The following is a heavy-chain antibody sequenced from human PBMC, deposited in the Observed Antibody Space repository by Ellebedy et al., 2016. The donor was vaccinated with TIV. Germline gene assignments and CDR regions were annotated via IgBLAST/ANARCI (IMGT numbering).Heavy chain of an antibody. V-gene: IGHV3-7*03. Sequence: GESLKISCAASGFTFSSNWMSWVRQTPGKGLEWVAYIKQDRSEKYYVDSVKGRFTISRDNAKNSLYLQMNSLRAEDTAVYYCARGRSFNWGQGTLVTVSS. CDR1: GFTFSSNW. CDR2: IKQDRSEK. CDR3: ARGRSFN. J-gene: IGHJ4*02. D-gene: IGHD3-10*01.